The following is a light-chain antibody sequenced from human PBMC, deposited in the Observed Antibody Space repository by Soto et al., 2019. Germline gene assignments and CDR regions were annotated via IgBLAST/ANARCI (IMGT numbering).Light chain of an antibody. CDR2: WAS. J-gene: IGKJ1*01. CDR1: QTLLYTSNNKNY. V-gene: IGKV4-1*01. Sequence: DVVMTQSPDSVSVSLGERATITCKSSQTLLYTSNNKNYLAWYQQKPGQPPKLLIYWASARDSGVPDRFSGSGSGTDFTLTISSLQAEDVAIYYCQQYYGTPVTFGQGTKVHIK. CDR3: QQYYGTPVT.